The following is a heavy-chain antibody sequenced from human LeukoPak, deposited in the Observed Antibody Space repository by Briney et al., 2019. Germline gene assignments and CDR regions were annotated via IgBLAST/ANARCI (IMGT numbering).Heavy chain of an antibody. D-gene: IGHD3-10*01. CDR3: ARSDGYGLVGI. J-gene: IGHJ3*02. V-gene: IGHV4-59*12. Sequence: SETLSLTCTVSGGSISSYYWSWIRQPPGKGLEWIGSIYYSGSTYYNPSLKSRVTISVDTPKNHFSLTLSSVTAADTAVYYCARSDGYGLVGIWGQGTMVTVSS. CDR1: GGSISSYY. CDR2: IYYSGST.